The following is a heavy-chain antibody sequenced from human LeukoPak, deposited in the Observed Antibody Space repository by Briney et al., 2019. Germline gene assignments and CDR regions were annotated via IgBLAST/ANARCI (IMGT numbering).Heavy chain of an antibody. V-gene: IGHV3-23*01. CDR3: AKRLGRDGYNYFDY. J-gene: IGHJ4*02. D-gene: IGHD5-24*01. CDR2: ISTSGDNT. CDR1: GFTFSKSA. Sequence: GGSLRLSCAASGFTFSKSAMSWVRQAPGKGLEWVSAISTSGDNTYYADSVKGRITVSRDNSKNTLYLQMNSLRAEDTAIYYCAKRLGRDGYNYFDYWGQGTLVTVSS.